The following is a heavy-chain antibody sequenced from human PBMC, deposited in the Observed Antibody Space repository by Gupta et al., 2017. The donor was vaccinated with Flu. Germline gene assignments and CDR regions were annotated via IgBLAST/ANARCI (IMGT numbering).Heavy chain of an antibody. J-gene: IGHJ6*02. D-gene: IGHD6-19*01. CDR3: ARGPRSSGWYVYYYYGMDV. Sequence: QVQLQQWGAGLLKPSETLSLTCAVYGGSFSGYYWSWIRQLPGKGLEWIGEINHSGSTNYNPSLKSRVTISVDTSKNQFSLKLSSVTAADTAVYYCARGPRSSGWYVYYYYGMDVWGQGTTVTVSS. V-gene: IGHV4-34*01. CDR2: INHSGST. CDR1: GGSFSGYY.